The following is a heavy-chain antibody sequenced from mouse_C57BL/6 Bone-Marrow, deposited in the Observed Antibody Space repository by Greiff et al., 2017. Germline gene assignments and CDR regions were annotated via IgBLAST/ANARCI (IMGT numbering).Heavy chain of an antibody. CDR1: GYTFTDYY. V-gene: IGHV1-19*01. CDR3: ARWGYDAWFAY. Sequence: VQLQQSGPVLVKPGASVKMSCKASGYTFTDYYMNWVKQSHGKSLEWIGVINPYNGGTSYNQKFKGKATLTVDKSSSTAYMELNSLTSEDSAVYYCARWGYDAWFAYWGQGTLVTVSA. D-gene: IGHD2-3*01. CDR2: INPYNGGT. J-gene: IGHJ3*01.